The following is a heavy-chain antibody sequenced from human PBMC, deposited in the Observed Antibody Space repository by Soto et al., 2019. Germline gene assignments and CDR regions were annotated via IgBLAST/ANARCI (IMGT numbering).Heavy chain of an antibody. Sequence: EVQLLESGGGLVQPGGSLRLSCAASGFTFSSYAMNWVRQAPGKGLEWVSVISGSGDSTYYADSVKGQFPISRDNSKNTLYPQMNSLRAEDTAVYYRAKRSNSWCFDYWGQGTLVTVSS. CDR2: ISGSGDST. CDR3: AKRSNSWCFDY. D-gene: IGHD2-8*01. J-gene: IGHJ4*02. V-gene: IGHV3-23*01. CDR1: GFTFSSYA.